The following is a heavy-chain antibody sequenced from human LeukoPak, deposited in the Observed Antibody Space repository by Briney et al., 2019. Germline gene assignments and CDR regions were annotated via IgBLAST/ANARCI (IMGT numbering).Heavy chain of an antibody. Sequence: SETLSLTCTVSGGSISSYYWSWIRQPPGKGLEWIGYIYYSGSTNYNPSLKSRVTISVDTSKNQFSLKLSSVTAADTAVYYCASGGFAELFPSHHDAFDIWGQGTMVTVSS. CDR1: GGSISSYY. CDR2: IYYSGST. J-gene: IGHJ3*02. V-gene: IGHV4-59*01. CDR3: ASGGFAELFPSHHDAFDI. D-gene: IGHD3-10*01.